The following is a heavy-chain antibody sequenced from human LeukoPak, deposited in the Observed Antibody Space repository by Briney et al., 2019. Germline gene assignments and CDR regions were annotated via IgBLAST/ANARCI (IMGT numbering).Heavy chain of an antibody. V-gene: IGHV5-51*01. D-gene: IGHD3-22*01. CDR2: IYPGDSDT. J-gene: IGHJ4*02. CDR1: GYSFTSYW. CDR3: ARHPHDSSGYYDY. Sequence: GESLKISCKGSGYSFTSYWIGWVRQMPGKGLEWMGIIYPGDSDTRYSPSFQGQVTIPADKSISTAYLQWSSLKASDTAMYYCARHPHDSSGYYDYWGQGTLVTVSS.